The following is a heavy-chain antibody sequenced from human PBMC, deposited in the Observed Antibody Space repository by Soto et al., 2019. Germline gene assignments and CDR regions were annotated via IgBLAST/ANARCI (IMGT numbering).Heavy chain of an antibody. D-gene: IGHD3-22*01. V-gene: IGHV1-69*08. CDR2: IIPILGIA. J-gene: IGHJ4*02. Sequence: QVQLVQSGAEVKKPGSSVKVSCKASGGTFSSYTISWVRQAPGQGLEWMGRIIPILGIANYAQKFQGRVTITADKSTSTAYMELSSLRSEDTAVYYCARDDDSSGPAHYWGQGTLDTVSS. CDR3: ARDDDSSGPAHY. CDR1: GGTFSSYT.